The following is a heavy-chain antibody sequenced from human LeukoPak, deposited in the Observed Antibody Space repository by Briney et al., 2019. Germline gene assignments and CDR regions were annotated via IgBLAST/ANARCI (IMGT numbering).Heavy chain of an antibody. CDR2: INHSGTT. CDR1: DGSFSDYF. Sequence: SETLSLTCAVSDGSFSDYFWSWIRQPPGKGLEWIGNINHSGTTNHNPSLKSRVTISVDTAKNQFSLRLTSVTAADTAVYYCASGVTRRPDYYYYMDVWGKGTTVTVSS. J-gene: IGHJ6*03. CDR3: ASGVTRRPDYYYYMDV. V-gene: IGHV4-34*01. D-gene: IGHD2-2*01.